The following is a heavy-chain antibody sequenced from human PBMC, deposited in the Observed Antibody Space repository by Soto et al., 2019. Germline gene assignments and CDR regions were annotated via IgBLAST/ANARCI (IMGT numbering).Heavy chain of an antibody. V-gene: IGHV4-31*03. J-gene: IGHJ6*03. CDR1: GGSISSGGYY. Sequence: QVQLQESGPGLVKPSQTLSLTCTVSGGSISSGGYYWSWIRQHPGKGLEWIGYIYYSGSTYYNPSLKSRVTISVDTSKNQFSLKLSSVTAADTAVYYCARGIGLLWFGELFDPTRGLEFYYYYMDVWGKGTTVTVSS. CDR3: ARGIGLLWFGELFDPTRGLEFYYYYMDV. D-gene: IGHD3-10*01. CDR2: IYYSGST.